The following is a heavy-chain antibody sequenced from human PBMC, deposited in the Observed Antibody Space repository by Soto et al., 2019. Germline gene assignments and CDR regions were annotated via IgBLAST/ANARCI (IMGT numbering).Heavy chain of an antibody. CDR1: GGSISSYY. CDR2: IYYSGST. J-gene: IGHJ5*02. D-gene: IGHD2-15*01. Sequence: SETLSLTCTVSGGSISSYYWSWIRQPPGKGLEWIGYIYYSGSTNYNPSLKSRVTISVDTSKNQFSLKLSSVTAADTAVYYCARDRSGGNWFDPWGQGTLVTVSS. CDR3: ARDRSGGNWFDP. V-gene: IGHV4-59*01.